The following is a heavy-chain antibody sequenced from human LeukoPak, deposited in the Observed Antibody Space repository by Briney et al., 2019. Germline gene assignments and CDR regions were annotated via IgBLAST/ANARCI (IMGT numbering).Heavy chain of an antibody. CDR3: ARVDWGSVYYCMDV. J-gene: IGHJ6*03. CDR2: ISSSSSYV. CDR1: GFTFSSYS. Sequence: GGSLRLSCAASGFTFSSYSMNWVRQAPGKGLEWVSSISSSSSYVYYADSVKGRFTISRDNAKNSLYLQMNSLRAEDTAVYYCARVDWGSVYYCMDVWGKGTTVTVSS. D-gene: IGHD7-27*01. V-gene: IGHV3-21*01.